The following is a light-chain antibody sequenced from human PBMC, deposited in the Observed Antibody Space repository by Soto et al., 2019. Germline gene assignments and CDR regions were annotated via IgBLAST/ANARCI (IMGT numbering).Light chain of an antibody. J-gene: IGKJ2*03. Sequence: IPMTQSPSTVSASVGDSVTISCRASQPVNTFLAWYQQKPGGAPKVVIFDASNLGSGVPSRFSGSGFGTEFTLRITSLQPDDFATYYCQQYKNYSYSFGQGTKLEIK. CDR2: DAS. CDR1: QPVNTF. CDR3: QQYKNYSYS. V-gene: IGKV1-5*01.